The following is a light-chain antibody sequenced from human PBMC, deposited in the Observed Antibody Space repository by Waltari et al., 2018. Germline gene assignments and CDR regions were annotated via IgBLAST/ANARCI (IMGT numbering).Light chain of an antibody. Sequence: QSALTQPASVSGSPGQSITISCTGTSSDVGGYNSVSWYQDHPGQAPNVIIYDVSDRPSGISERFSGSKSGNTASLTISGLQAEDEADYYCSSQSSDNVVLFGGGTKLTVL. CDR1: SSDVGGYNS. CDR2: DVS. J-gene: IGLJ2*01. V-gene: IGLV2-14*03. CDR3: SSQSSDNVVL.